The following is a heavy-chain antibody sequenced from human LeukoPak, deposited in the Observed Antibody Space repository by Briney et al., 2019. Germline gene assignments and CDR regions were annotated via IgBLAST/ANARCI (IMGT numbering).Heavy chain of an antibody. D-gene: IGHD3-22*01. CDR1: GFTFSSYA. CDR3: ARGDPYYDSSGFSY. CDR2: INWNGGST. Sequence: GGSLKLSCAASGFTFSSYAMSWVRQAPGKGLEWVSGINWNGGSTGYADSVKGRFTISRDNAKNSLYLQMNSLRAEDTALYYCARGDPYYDSSGFSYWGQGTLVTVSS. V-gene: IGHV3-20*04. J-gene: IGHJ4*02.